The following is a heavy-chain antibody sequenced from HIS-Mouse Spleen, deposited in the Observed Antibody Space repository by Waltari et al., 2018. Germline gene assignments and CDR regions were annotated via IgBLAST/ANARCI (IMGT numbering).Heavy chain of an antibody. V-gene: IGHV4-34*01. CDR2: INHSGST. J-gene: IGHJ4*02. CDR1: GGSFSGYY. CDR3: ARMGPASGSYGDY. D-gene: IGHD1-26*01. Sequence: QVQLQQWGAGLLKPSETLSLTCAVYGGSFSGYYWSWIRQPPGKGLEWIGEINHSGSTNYNRSLKSRVTISVDTSKNQFSLKLSSVTAADTAVYYCARMGPASGSYGDYWGQGTLVTVSS.